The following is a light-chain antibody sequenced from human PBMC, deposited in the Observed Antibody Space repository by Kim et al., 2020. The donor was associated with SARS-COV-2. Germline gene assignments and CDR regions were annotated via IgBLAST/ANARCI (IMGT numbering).Light chain of an antibody. V-gene: IGKV3-11*01. Sequence: LYPGERATLSCRASQSVSSYLGWYQQKPGQAPRLLIYDTSNRVTGIPARFSGTGSGTDFTLTISSLEPEDFAVYYCQQRNTWPLTFGGGTKVDIK. CDR2: DTS. CDR3: QQRNTWPLT. J-gene: IGKJ4*01. CDR1: QSVSSY.